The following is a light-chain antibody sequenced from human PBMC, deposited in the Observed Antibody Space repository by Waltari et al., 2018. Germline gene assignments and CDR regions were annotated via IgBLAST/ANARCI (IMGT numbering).Light chain of an antibody. J-gene: IGKJ1*01. V-gene: IGKV3-20*01. CDR1: QSVSRT. CDR3: QKNGTIPET. CDR2: DAS. Sequence: EIVLTQSPGTLSLSPGERATLSCRASQSVSRTLAWYQQKPGQPPRLLIYDASTRATGIPNRFSGSGSWTDFSPTISRLEPEDFAVYYCQKNGTIPETFGQGTKVEIK.